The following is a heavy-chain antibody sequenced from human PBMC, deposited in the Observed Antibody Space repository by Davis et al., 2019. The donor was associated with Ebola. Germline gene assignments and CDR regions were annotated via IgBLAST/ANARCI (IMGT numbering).Heavy chain of an antibody. CDR3: ARGPLLRYFDWLFDY. CDR2: IKQDGSEK. V-gene: IGHV3-7*03. J-gene: IGHJ4*02. Sequence: GESLKISCAASGFTLSDYYMSWVRQAPGKGLEWVANIKQDGSEKYYVDSVKGRFTISRDNAKNSLYLQMNSLRAEDTAVYYCARGPLLRYFDWLFDYWGQGTLVTVSS. CDR1: GFTLSDYY. D-gene: IGHD3-9*01.